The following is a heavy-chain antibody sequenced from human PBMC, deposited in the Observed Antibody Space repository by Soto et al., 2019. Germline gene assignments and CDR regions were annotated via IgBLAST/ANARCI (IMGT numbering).Heavy chain of an antibody. V-gene: IGHV1-18*01. J-gene: IGHJ6*02. CDR1: GYTFTSYG. CDR2: ISAYNGNT. D-gene: IGHD1-26*01. Sequence: QVQLVQSGAEVKKPGASVKVSCKASGYTFTSYGISWVRQAPGQGLEWMGWISAYNGNTNYAQKLQGRVTMTTDTSTSAAYMELRSLRSDDTAVYYCARDYSLGAQPIPNYYDYYGMDVWGQGTTVIVSS. CDR3: ARDYSLGAQPIPNYYDYYGMDV.